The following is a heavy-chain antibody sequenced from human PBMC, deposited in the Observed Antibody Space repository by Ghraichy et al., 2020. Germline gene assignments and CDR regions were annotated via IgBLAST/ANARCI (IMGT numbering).Heavy chain of an antibody. Sequence: SETLSLTCTVSGGSISSSSYYWGWIRQPPGKGLEWIGSIYYSGSTYYNPSLKSRVTISVDTSKNQFSLKLSSVTAADTAVYYCARHRTYYYGSGSPRWFDPWGQGTLVTVSS. CDR1: GGSISSSSYY. J-gene: IGHJ5*02. V-gene: IGHV4-39*01. D-gene: IGHD3-10*01. CDR3: ARHRTYYYGSGSPRWFDP. CDR2: IYYSGST.